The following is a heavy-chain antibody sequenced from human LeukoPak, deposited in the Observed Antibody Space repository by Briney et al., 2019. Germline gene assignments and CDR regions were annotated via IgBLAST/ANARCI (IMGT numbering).Heavy chain of an antibody. CDR1: GFTFSSYG. D-gene: IGHD2-2*01. V-gene: IGHV3-21*01. CDR2: IDPSSTYI. J-gene: IGHJ4*02. CDR3: ARAPTVLVGYCSSSSCQADY. Sequence: GGSLRLSCAASGFTFSSYGMHWVRQAPGKGLEWISAIDPSSTYIYYADSVKGRFTISRDNAENSLYLQMNSLRVEDTAVYYCARAPTVLVGYCSSSSCQADYWGQGTLVTVSS.